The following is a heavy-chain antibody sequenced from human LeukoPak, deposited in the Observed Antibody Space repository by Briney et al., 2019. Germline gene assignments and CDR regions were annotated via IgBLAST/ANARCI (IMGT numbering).Heavy chain of an antibody. D-gene: IGHD3-22*01. CDR3: ARDYLAYYYDSSGYIDAFDI. V-gene: IGHV4-39*07. CDR2: IYYSVST. Sequence: SETLSLTCTVSGGSISSSSYYWGWIRQPPGKGLEWIGSIYYSVSTYYNPSLKSRVTISVDTSKNQFSLKLSSVTAADTAVYYCARDYLAYYYDSSGYIDAFDIWGQGTMVTVSS. J-gene: IGHJ3*02. CDR1: GGSISSSSYY.